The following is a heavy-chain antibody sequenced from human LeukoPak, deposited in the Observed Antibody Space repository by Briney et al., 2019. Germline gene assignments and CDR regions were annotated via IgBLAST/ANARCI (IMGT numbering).Heavy chain of an antibody. V-gene: IGHV5-51*01. CDR1: GYRFNTYW. D-gene: IGHD1-26*01. CDR2: VYPANSDT. J-gene: IGHJ4*02. Sequence: GESLKISCKASGYRFNTYWIGWVRRTPEKGLEWIGIVYPANSDTRYSPSFRGQVTISADMSITTAYLQWGSLKASDTAIYYCVRQADGGSYYGYWGQGTLVTVSS. CDR3: VRQADGGSYYGY.